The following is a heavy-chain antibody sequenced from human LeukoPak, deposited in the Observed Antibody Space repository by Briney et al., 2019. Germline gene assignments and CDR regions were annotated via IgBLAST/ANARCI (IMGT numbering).Heavy chain of an antibody. V-gene: IGHV4-34*01. Sequence: PSETLSLTCAVYGGSFSGYYWSWIRQPPGKGLEWIGEINHSGGTNYNPSLKSRVTISVDTSKNRFSLKLSSVTAADTAVYYCARGVEGDILNWGQGTLVTVSS. CDR2: INHSGGT. CDR1: GGSFSGYY. D-gene: IGHD3-9*01. J-gene: IGHJ4*02. CDR3: ARGVEGDILN.